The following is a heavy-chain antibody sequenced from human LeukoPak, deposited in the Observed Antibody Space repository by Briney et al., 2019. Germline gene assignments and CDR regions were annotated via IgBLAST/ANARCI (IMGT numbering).Heavy chain of an antibody. D-gene: IGHD3-9*01. CDR1: GGSISSYY. J-gene: IGHJ4*02. Sequence: KPSETLSLTCTVSGGSISSYYWSWIRQPPGKGLEWIGEINHSGSTNYNPSLKSRVTISVDTSKNQFSLKLSSVTAADTAVYYCARGRLVTSPRYFDYWGQGTLVTVSS. CDR2: INHSGST. V-gene: IGHV4-34*01. CDR3: ARGRLVTSPRYFDY.